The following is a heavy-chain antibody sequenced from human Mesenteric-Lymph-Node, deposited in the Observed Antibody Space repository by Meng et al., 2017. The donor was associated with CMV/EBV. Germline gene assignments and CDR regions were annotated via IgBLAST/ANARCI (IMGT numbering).Heavy chain of an antibody. Sequence: GESLKISCAASGFTFDDYGMSWVRQAPGKGLEWVSGINWNGGSTGYADSVKGRFTISRDNAKNSLYLQMNSLRAEDTAVYYCARDGGWGNYFDYWGQGTLVTVSS. D-gene: IGHD3-16*01. J-gene: IGHJ4*02. V-gene: IGHV3-20*04. CDR1: GFTFDDYG. CDR3: ARDGGWGNYFDY. CDR2: INWNGGST.